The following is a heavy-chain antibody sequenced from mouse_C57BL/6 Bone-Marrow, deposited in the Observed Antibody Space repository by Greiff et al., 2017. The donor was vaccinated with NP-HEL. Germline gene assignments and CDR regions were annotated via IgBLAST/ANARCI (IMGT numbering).Heavy chain of an antibody. CDR1: GYTFTSYW. V-gene: IGHV1-69*01. D-gene: IGHD1-1*01. Sequence: QVQLQQPGAELVMPGASVKLSCKASGYTFTSYWMPWVKQRPGQGLEWIGEIDPSDSYTNYNQKFKGKSTLTVDKSSSTAYMQLSSLTSEDSAVYYCARLYGSSLSYAMDYWGQGTSVTVSS. CDR2: IDPSDSYT. J-gene: IGHJ4*01. CDR3: ARLYGSSLSYAMDY.